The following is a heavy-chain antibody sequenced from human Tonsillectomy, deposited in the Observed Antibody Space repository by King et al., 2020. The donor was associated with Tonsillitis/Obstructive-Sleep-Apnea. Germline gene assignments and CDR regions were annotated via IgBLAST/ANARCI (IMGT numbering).Heavy chain of an antibody. D-gene: IGHD6-13*01. J-gene: IGHJ5*02. Sequence: VQLVESGGGLVQPGRSLRLSCAASGFTFDDYAMHWVRQAPGKGLEWVSGISWNSGSIGYADSVKRRFTISRDNAKNSLYLQMNSLRVEDTALYYCAKDISSSWYRVRFDPWGQGTLVTVSS. V-gene: IGHV3-9*01. CDR3: AKDISSSWYRVRFDP. CDR1: GFTFDDYA. CDR2: ISWNSGSI.